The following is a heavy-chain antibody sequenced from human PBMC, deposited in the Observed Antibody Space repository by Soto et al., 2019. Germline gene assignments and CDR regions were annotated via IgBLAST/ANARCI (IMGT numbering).Heavy chain of an antibody. J-gene: IGHJ4*02. Sequence: QVQLVESGGGVVQPGRSLRLSCAASGFSFSSYGMHWVRQTPGKGLEWVAGISYDGSNKYYVDSMKGRLTISRDNSKNALDLQMNSLSAEDTAVYYCANDTYYHDSSGYYVFDYWGQGTLVTVSS. CDR3: ANDTYYHDSSGYYVFDY. D-gene: IGHD3-22*01. CDR2: ISYDGSNK. CDR1: GFSFSSYG. V-gene: IGHV3-30*18.